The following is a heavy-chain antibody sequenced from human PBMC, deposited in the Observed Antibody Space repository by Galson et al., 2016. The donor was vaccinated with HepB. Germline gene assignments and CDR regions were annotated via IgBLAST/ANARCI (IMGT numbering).Heavy chain of an antibody. CDR2: INVNGETT. CDR1: GFSISSYA. Sequence: SLRLSCAASGFSISSYAMRWVRQAPGKGLEWVSSINVNGETTYYADSVKGRFTISRDNSKNTLYLQMSSLRVEDTAVYYCARGGRTEETSLVYWGQGTLVTVSS. V-gene: IGHV3-23*01. CDR3: ARGGRTEETSLVY. D-gene: IGHD1-14*01. J-gene: IGHJ4*02.